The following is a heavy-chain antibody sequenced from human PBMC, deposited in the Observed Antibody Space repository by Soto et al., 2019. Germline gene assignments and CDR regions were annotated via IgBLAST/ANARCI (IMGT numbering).Heavy chain of an antibody. CDR3: AKTGDYYYYYYMDV. D-gene: IGHD4-17*01. CDR2: ISSSSSYI. V-gene: IGHV3-21*01. Sequence: EVQLVESGGGLVKPGGSLRLSCAASGFTFSSYSMNWVRQAPGKGLEWVSSISSSSSYIYYADSVKGRFTISRDNAKNSLYLQMNSLRAEDTAVYYCAKTGDYYYYYYMDVWGKGTTVTVSS. J-gene: IGHJ6*03. CDR1: GFTFSSYS.